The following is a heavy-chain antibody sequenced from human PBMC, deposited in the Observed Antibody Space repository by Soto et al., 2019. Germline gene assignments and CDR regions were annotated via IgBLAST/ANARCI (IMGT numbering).Heavy chain of an antibody. J-gene: IGHJ5*02. CDR2: ISAYNGNT. V-gene: IGHV1-18*01. Sequence: GASVKVSCKASGYTFTSYGISWVRQAPGQGLEWMGWISAYNGNTNYAQKLQGRVTMTTDTSTGTAYMELRSLRSDDTAVYYCARDRVTMIVAATDWFDPWGQGTLVTVSS. D-gene: IGHD3-22*01. CDR3: ARDRVTMIVAATDWFDP. CDR1: GYTFTSYG.